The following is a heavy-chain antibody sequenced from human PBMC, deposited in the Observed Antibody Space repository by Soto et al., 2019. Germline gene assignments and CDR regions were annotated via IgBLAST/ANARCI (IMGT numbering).Heavy chain of an antibody. Sequence: QVQLVQSGAEVKKPGASVKVSCKASGYTFTAYYIHWVRQAPGQGLEWMGMINPSGGSTRYAQKFQGRVTMTRDTSTSTVYMDLCNLRSEETAVYYCATLYTAFDYWGQGTLVTVSS. CDR1: GYTFTAYY. J-gene: IGHJ4*02. V-gene: IGHV1-46*01. D-gene: IGHD4-4*01. CDR2: INPSGGST. CDR3: ATLYTAFDY.